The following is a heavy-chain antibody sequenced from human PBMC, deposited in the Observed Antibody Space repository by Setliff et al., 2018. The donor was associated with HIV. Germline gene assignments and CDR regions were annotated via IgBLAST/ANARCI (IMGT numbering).Heavy chain of an antibody. CDR1: GGSISSYY. J-gene: IGHJ4*02. D-gene: IGHD1-1*01. Sequence: SETLSLTCTVSGGSISSYYWSWIRQPPGEGLEWIGYIFYSGSTNYNPSLKGRVTISLDTSKNQFSLKLTSVTAADTAVYYCASAGSGTRAPPRYWGQGTLVTVSS. CDR3: ASAGSGTRAPPRY. CDR2: IFYSGST. V-gene: IGHV4-59*01.